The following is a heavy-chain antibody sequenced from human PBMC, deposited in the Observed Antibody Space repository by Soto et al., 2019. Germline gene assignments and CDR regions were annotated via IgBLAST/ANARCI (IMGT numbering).Heavy chain of an antibody. V-gene: IGHV4-59*01. D-gene: IGHD3-9*01. CDR2: IYYSGST. CDR3: ARGPDRDYDILTGYPGPAYYFDY. Sequence: QVQLQESGPGLVKPSETLSLTCTVSGGSISTYYWSWIRQSPGKGLDWIGYIYYSGSTKYNPSLKSRVTISVDTSKNEFSLKLSSVTAADTAVYYCARGPDRDYDILTGYPGPAYYFDYWGQGTLVTVSS. J-gene: IGHJ4*02. CDR1: GGSISTYY.